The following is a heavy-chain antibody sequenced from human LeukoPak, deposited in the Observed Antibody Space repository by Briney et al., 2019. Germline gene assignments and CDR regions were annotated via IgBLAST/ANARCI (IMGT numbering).Heavy chain of an antibody. CDR2: IYYSGST. J-gene: IGHJ2*01. CDR3: ARHRTPPNYYDSSGYYFGFPNWYFDL. V-gene: IGHV4-59*08. Sequence: SETLSLTCTVSGGSISSYYWSWIRQPPGKGLEWIGYIYYSGSTNYNPSLKSRVTISVDTSKNQFSLKLSSVTAADTAVYYCARHRTPPNYYDSSGYYFGFPNWYFDLWGRGTLVTVSS. CDR1: GGSISSYY. D-gene: IGHD3-22*01.